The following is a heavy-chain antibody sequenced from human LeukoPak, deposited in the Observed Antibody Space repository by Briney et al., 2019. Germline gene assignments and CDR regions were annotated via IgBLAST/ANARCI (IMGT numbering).Heavy chain of an antibody. CDR3: AKVFVLLRGTPENWFDP. V-gene: IGHV3-23*01. CDR2: ISGSGGST. Sequence: AGGSLRLSCAASGFTFSSDAMSWVRQAPGKGLEWVSAISGSGGSTYYADSVRGRFTISRDNSKNTLYLQMNSLRVEDTAVYFCAKVFVLLRGTPENWFDPWGQGTLVTVSS. CDR1: GFTFSSDA. J-gene: IGHJ5*02. D-gene: IGHD1-14*01.